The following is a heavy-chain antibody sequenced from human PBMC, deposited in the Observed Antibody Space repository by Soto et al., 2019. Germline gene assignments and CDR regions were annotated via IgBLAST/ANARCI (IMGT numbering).Heavy chain of an antibody. Sequence: EVQLLESGGGLVQPGGSLRLSCAASGFTFSTYAMSWVRQAPGRGLEWVSSLTGSGHTTYYADSVNGRFTISRDNSKNTLYLQMNSLRADDLDLYYCAKGAIAAMGTFDYWGQGTLVTVSS. CDR2: LTGSGHTT. V-gene: IGHV3-23*01. D-gene: IGHD5-18*01. CDR3: AKGAIAAMGTFDY. J-gene: IGHJ4*02. CDR1: GFTFSTYA.